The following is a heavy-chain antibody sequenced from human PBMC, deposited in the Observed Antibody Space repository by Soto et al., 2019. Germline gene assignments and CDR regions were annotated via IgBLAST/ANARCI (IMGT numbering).Heavy chain of an antibody. CDR1: GGSISSGDYY. D-gene: IGHD4-17*01. CDR2: IYYSGST. Sequence: PSETLSLTCTVSGGSISSGDYYWSWIRQPPGKGLEWIGYIYYSGSTYYNPSLKSRVTISVDTSKNQFSLKLSSVTAADTAVYYCTTIYTETTHANDYWGQGTLVTVSS. J-gene: IGHJ4*02. V-gene: IGHV4-30-4*01. CDR3: TTIYTETTHANDY.